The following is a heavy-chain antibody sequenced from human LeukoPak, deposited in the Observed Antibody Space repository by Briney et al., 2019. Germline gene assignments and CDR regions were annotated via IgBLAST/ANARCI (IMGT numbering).Heavy chain of an antibody. CDR1: GGTFSSYA. CDR3: ARARYSYGYGFDY. CDR2: IIPIFGTA. J-gene: IGHJ4*02. Sequence: SVKVSCKASGGTFSSYAISWVRQAPGQGLEWMGRIIPIFGTANYAQKFQGRVTIATDESTSTAYMELSSLRSEDTAVYYCARARYSYGYGFDYWGQGTLVTVSS. V-gene: IGHV1-69*05. D-gene: IGHD5-18*01.